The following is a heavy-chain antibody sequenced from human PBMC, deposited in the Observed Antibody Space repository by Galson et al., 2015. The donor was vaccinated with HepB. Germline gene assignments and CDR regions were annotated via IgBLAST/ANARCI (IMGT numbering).Heavy chain of an antibody. J-gene: IGHJ6*03. CDR2: IYYSGTF. V-gene: IGHV4-30-4*01. D-gene: IGHD4-17*01. CDR3: AANDYGEFYYMDR. Sequence: TLSLTCTVSGGSTNSGDYYWTWVRQPPGKGLEWIGYIYYSGTFYYNPSLQSRVAISLDTSKNQFSLRLNSVTAADTAVYYCAANDYGEFYYMDRWGKGTTVTVSS. CDR1: GGSTNSGDYY.